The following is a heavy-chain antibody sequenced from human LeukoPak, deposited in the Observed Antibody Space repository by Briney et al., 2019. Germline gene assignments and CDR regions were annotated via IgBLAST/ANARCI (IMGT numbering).Heavy chain of an antibody. CDR1: GYTFTSYG. D-gene: IGHD3-9*01. CDR3: ARNDDYYDILTGHLFDY. J-gene: IGHJ4*02. CDR2: ISAYNGNT. Sequence: GASVKVSCKASGYTFTSYGINWVRQAPGQGLECMGWISAYNGNTNYAQKLQGRVTMTTDTSTSTAYMELRSLRSDDTAVYYCARNDDYYDILTGHLFDYWGQGTLVTVSS. V-gene: IGHV1-18*01.